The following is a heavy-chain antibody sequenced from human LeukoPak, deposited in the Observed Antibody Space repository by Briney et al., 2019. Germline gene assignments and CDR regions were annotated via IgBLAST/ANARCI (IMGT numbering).Heavy chain of an antibody. CDR2: IDSSGGYM. CDR1: RFTFNTYS. J-gene: IGHJ4*02. V-gene: IGHV3-21*01. Sequence: GGSLRLSCEASRFTFNTYSMNWARQAPGKGLEWVSSIDSSGGYMFYADSVKGRFTISRDNAKNSLYLQMNSLRAEDTAVYYCARLREIPVFGVVTKSTSYFDYWGQGTLVTVSS. D-gene: IGHD3-3*01. CDR3: ARLREIPVFGVVTKSTSYFDY.